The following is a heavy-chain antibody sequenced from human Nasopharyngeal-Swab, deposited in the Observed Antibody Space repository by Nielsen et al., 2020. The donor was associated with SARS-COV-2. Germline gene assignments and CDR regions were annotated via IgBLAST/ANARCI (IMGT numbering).Heavy chain of an antibody. CDR3: ARSITDYYYYGMDV. CDR1: GFSLSTSGMC. Sequence: SGPTLVKPTQTLTLTCTLSGFSLSTSGMCVSWIRPPPGKALEWLARIDWDDDKYYSTSLKTRLTISKDTSKNQVVLTLTNMDPVDTATYYCARSITDYYYYGMDVWGQGTTVTVSS. CDR2: IDWDDDK. J-gene: IGHJ6*02. V-gene: IGHV2-70*11. D-gene: IGHD5-12*01.